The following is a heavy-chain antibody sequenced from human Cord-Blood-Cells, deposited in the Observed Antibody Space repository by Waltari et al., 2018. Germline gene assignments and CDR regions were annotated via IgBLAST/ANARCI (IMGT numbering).Heavy chain of an antibody. CDR3: AREVIAAHDAFDI. D-gene: IGHD6-6*01. V-gene: IGHV3-7*01. Sequence: EVQLVESGGGLVQPGGSLRLSCAASGFTFSSSWMSWVLQAPGKGLEWVANIKQDGSEKYYVDSVKGRFTISRDNAKNSLYLQMNSLRAEDTAVYYCAREVIAAHDAFDIWGQGTMVTVSS. CDR1: GFTFSSSW. J-gene: IGHJ3*02. CDR2: IKQDGSEK.